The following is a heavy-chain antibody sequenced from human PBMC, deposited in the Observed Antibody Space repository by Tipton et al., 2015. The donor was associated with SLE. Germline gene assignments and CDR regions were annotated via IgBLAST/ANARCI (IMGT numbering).Heavy chain of an antibody. CDR1: GFRFSDYG. Sequence: SLRLSCVASGFRFSDYGMDWVRQAPGKGLEWVAVSWYDGSRSYFADSVRGRFTISRDNSMSTLNLQMNSLRAEDTALYYCAKVGDYYDSSGYRAYYYYMDVWGKGTTVTVSS. CDR2: SWYDGSRS. J-gene: IGHJ6*03. CDR3: AKVGDYYDSSGYRAYYYYMDV. V-gene: IGHV3-33*06. D-gene: IGHD3-22*01.